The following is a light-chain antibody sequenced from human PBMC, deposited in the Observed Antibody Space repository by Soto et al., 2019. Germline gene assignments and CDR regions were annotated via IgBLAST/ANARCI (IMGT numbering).Light chain of an antibody. CDR1: QGIKND. Sequence: AIQMTQSPSSLSASLGDRVTITCRASQGIKNDVAWYQQKPGKAPKVLIYAASSLQSGVPSRFSGSGYDTDFTLTISSLQPEDFATYYCLQDYYYPYTFGQGTKLEIK. V-gene: IGKV1-6*01. J-gene: IGKJ2*01. CDR3: LQDYYYPYT. CDR2: AAS.